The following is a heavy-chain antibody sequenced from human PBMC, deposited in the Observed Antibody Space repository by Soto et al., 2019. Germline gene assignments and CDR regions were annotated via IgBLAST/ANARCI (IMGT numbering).Heavy chain of an antibody. D-gene: IGHD4-4*01. CDR2: IYYSGRT. Sequence: SETLSLTCTVSGGSISSGGYYWSWIRQHPGKGLEWIGYIYYSGRTYYNPSLKSCVTISVDTSKNQFSLKLSSVTAADTAVYYCARVPRYSNPGGYYYYMDVWGKGTTVTVSS. CDR3: ARVPRYSNPGGYYYYMDV. CDR1: GGSISSGGYY. J-gene: IGHJ6*03. V-gene: IGHV4-31*03.